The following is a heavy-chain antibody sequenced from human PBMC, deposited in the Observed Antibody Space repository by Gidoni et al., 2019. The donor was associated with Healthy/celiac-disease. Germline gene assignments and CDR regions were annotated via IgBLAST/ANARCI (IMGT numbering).Heavy chain of an antibody. Sequence: EVQLVESGGALVQPGGSLRLSCAASGFTLSSFWMNWVRQAPGKGLEWVAKIKRDGSVINYVDSVKGQFTISRDTAENSMYLQMNSLRADDTAVYYCARGGPGYNFGYGWPQAYALDVWGLGTTVTVFS. D-gene: IGHD5-18*01. J-gene: IGHJ6*02. CDR1: GFTLSSFW. CDR3: ARGGPGYNFGYGWPQAYALDV. V-gene: IGHV3-7*03. CDR2: IKRDGSVI.